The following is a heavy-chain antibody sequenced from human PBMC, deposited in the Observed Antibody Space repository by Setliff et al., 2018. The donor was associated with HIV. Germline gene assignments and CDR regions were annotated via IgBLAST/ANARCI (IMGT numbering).Heavy chain of an antibody. CDR1: GGSISSYY. Sequence: SETLSLTCTVSGGSISSYYWSWIRQPPGKGLEWIGYIYYSGSTNYNPSLKRRVTISVYTSKNQLSLKLSSVTAADTAVYYCARDSGYYDSSGYYSYSHYFDYWGQGTLVTVSS. J-gene: IGHJ4*02. D-gene: IGHD3-22*01. CDR3: ARDSGYYDSSGYYSYSHYFDY. V-gene: IGHV4-59*01. CDR2: IYYSGST.